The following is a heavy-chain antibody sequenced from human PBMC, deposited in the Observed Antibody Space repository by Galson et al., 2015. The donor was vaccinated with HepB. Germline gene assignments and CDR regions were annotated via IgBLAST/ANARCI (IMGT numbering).Heavy chain of an antibody. CDR3: ARAYCGGDCSPLYAFDI. J-gene: IGHJ3*02. Sequence: SVKVSCKASGYTFTSYYMHWVRQAPGQGLEWMGIINPSGGSTSYAQKFQGRVTMTRDTSTSTVYMELSSLRSEDTAVYYCARAYCGGDCSPLYAFDIWGQGTMVTVSS. V-gene: IGHV1-46*03. CDR1: GYTFTSYY. D-gene: IGHD2-21*02. CDR2: INPSGGST.